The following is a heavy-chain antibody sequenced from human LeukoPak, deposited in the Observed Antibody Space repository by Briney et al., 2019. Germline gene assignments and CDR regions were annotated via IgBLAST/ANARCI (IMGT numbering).Heavy chain of an antibody. V-gene: IGHV4-59*01. Sequence: SETLSLTCTVSGGSISSYYWSWIRQPPGKGLEWIGYIYYSGSTNYNPSLKGRVTISVDTSKNQFSLKLSSVTAADTAVYYCARDRPLWFGELSSSPMYYFDYWGQGTLVTVSS. J-gene: IGHJ4*02. D-gene: IGHD3-10*01. CDR2: IYYSGST. CDR3: ARDRPLWFGELSSSPMYYFDY. CDR1: GGSISSYY.